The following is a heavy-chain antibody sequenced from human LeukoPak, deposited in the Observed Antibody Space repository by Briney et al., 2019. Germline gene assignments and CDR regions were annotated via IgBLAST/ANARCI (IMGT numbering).Heavy chain of an antibody. D-gene: IGHD2-2*01. CDR2: IWYDGSNK. Sequence: PGRSLRLSRAASGFTFSSYGMHWVRQAPGKGLEWVAVIWYDGSNKYYADSVKGRFTISRDNSKNTLYLQMNSLRAEDTAVYYCAKGALGYCSSTSCPSGLDFDYWGQGTLVTVSS. V-gene: IGHV3-33*06. CDR1: GFTFSSYG. CDR3: AKGALGYCSSTSCPSGLDFDY. J-gene: IGHJ4*02.